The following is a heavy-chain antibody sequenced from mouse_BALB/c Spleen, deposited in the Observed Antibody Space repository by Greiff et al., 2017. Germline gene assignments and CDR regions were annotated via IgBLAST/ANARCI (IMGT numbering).Heavy chain of an antibody. Sequence: LVESGGGLVQPGGSRKLSCAASGFTFSSFGMHWVRQAPEKGLEWVAYISSGSSTIYYADTVKGRFTISRDNPKNTLFLQMTSLRSEDTAMYYCARTYYYGSSHWYFDVWGAGTTVTVSS. CDR3: ARTYYYGSSHWYFDV. CDR1: GFTFSSFG. CDR2: ISSGSSTI. D-gene: IGHD1-1*01. V-gene: IGHV5-17*02. J-gene: IGHJ1*01.